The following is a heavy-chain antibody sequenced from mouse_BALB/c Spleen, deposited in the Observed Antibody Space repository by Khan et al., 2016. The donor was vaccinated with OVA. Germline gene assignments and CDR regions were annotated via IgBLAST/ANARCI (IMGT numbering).Heavy chain of an antibody. J-gene: IGHJ1*01. CDR1: GFSLTSYA. D-gene: IGHD2-1*01. V-gene: IGHV2-9*02. Sequence: VQLLESGPGLVAPSQSLSITCTVSGFSLTSYAVHWVRQPPGKGLEWLGVIWTCGSTNYNSALMSRLSLSKDNSKSQVFLKIDSLQTDDTAMYYCARAYGTNYWYFDVWGAGTTVTVSS. CDR3: ARAYGTNYWYFDV. CDR2: IWTCGST.